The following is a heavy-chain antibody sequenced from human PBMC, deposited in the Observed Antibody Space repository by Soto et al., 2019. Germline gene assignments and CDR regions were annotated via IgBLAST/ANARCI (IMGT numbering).Heavy chain of an antibody. CDR2: ITSDTKTI. CDR3: ARSVEGHFDY. J-gene: IGHJ4*02. Sequence: EVQLVESGGDLVHRGGSLRLSCVASGFTFSVYSMNWVRQAPGKGLEWFSYITSDTKTIKYADSVKGRFTISRDNAKNSVYLQMNSLRDEDTAVYYCARSVEGHFDYWGQGTVDTVSS. CDR1: GFTFSVYS. V-gene: IGHV3-48*02. D-gene: IGHD6-19*01.